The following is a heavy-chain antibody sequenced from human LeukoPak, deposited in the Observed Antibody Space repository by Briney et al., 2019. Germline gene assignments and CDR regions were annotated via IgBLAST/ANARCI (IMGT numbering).Heavy chain of an antibody. J-gene: IGHJ4*02. V-gene: IGHV3-15*01. CDR2: IRGDTDGGTT. CDR1: GFSFSNAW. D-gene: IGHD1-26*01. Sequence: GGSLRLSCAASGFSFSNAWMNWVRQAPGKGLEWVGRIRGDTDGGTTDYAAPVKGRFTTSRDDSTTTLYLEMNSLKIDDTAVYYCTRLVGAANYNWGQGTLVTVSS. CDR3: TRLVGAANYN.